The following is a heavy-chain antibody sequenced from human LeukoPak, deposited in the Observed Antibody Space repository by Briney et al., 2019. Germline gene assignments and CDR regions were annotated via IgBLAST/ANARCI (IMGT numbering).Heavy chain of an antibody. J-gene: IGHJ4*02. CDR3: ARGLNDLLQNYRSTWYPADY. Sequence: GGSLRLSXAASGFTFSTYWMNWVRQAPGKGLVWVSRVNNDGSSTSYADSVKGRFTISRDNTKNTLYLQMNSLRAEDTAVYYCARGLNDLLQNYRSTWYPADYWGQGTLVTVSS. V-gene: IGHV3-74*01. CDR2: VNNDGSST. CDR1: GFTFSTYW. D-gene: IGHD6-13*01.